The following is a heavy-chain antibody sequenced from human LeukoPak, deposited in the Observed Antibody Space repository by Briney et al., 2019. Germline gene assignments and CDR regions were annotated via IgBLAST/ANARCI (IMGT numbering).Heavy chain of an antibody. Sequence: PSETLSLTCTVSGGSISSSSYYWGWIRQPPGKGLEWIGSIYYSGSTYYNPSLKSRVTISVDTSKNQFSLKLSSVTAADTAVYYCASFSRWELLLDYWGQGTLVTVSS. CDR1: GGSISSSSYY. V-gene: IGHV4-39*01. D-gene: IGHD1-26*01. CDR2: IYYSGST. CDR3: ASFSRWELLLDY. J-gene: IGHJ4*02.